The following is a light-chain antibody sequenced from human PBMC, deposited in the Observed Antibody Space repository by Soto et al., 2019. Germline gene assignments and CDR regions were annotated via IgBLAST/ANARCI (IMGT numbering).Light chain of an antibody. V-gene: IGLV1-40*01. CDR1: SSNIGAGYD. J-gene: IGLJ1*01. CDR3: QSYDSSLSGHV. Sequence: QSVLKQPPSVSGAPGQRVTISCTGNSSNIGAGYDVHWYQQLPGTAPKLLIYGNSNRPSGVPDRFSGSKSGTSASLAITGLQAEDEADYYCQSYDSSLSGHVFGTGTKVTVL. CDR2: GNS.